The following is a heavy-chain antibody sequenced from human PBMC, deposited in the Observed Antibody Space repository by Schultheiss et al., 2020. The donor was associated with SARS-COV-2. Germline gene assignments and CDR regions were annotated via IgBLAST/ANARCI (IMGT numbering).Heavy chain of an antibody. CDR2: IYPGDSDT. Sequence: GESLKISCKGSGYSFTSYWIGWVRQMPGKGLEWMGIIYPGDSDTRYSPSFQGQVTISADKSISTAYLQWSSLKASDTAMYYCARDFGSSGWFGIGYYGMDVCGQGTTVTVAS. D-gene: IGHD6-19*01. CDR1: GYSFTSYW. CDR3: ARDFGSSGWFGIGYYGMDV. V-gene: IGHV5-51*01. J-gene: IGHJ6*02.